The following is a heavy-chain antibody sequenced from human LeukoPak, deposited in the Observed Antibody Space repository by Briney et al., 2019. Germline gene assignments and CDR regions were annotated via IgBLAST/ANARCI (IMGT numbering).Heavy chain of an antibody. J-gene: IGHJ4*02. CDR3: ARQNGVGLFILP. CDR2: IYYSGNT. CDR1: GDSISTSNSY. V-gene: IGHV4-39*01. Sequence: PSETLSLTCAVSGDSISTSNSYWGWIRRPPGKGLEWVGSIYYSGNTYYNLSLKSRVTISVDTSKNQFSLKLTSVTAADTAVYYCARQNGVGLFILPGGQGTLVTVSS. D-gene: IGHD3-3*01.